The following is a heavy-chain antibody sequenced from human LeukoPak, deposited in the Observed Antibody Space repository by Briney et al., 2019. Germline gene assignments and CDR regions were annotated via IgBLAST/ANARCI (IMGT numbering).Heavy chain of an antibody. CDR1: GGSFSGYY. D-gene: IGHD3-10*01. CDR2: INHSGST. V-gene: IGHV4-34*01. Sequence: PSETLSLTCAVYGGSFSGYYWSWIRQPPGKGLEWIGEINHSGSTNYSPSLKSRVTISVDTSKNQFSLKLSSVTAADTAVYFCAGRKYASGVYYYHMDVWDKGTTVTISS. CDR3: AGRKYASGVYYYHMDV. J-gene: IGHJ6*03.